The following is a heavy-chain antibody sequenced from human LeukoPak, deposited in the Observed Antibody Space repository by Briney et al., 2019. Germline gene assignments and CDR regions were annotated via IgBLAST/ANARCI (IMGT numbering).Heavy chain of an antibody. J-gene: IGHJ5*02. CDR2: IIPIFGTA. D-gene: IGHD2-2*01. V-gene: IGHV1-69*01. CDR1: GGTFSRYA. Sequence: SSEKVSCKASGGTFSRYAISWVRQAPGQGLEWMGGIIPIFGTANYAQKFQGRVTITADESTSTVYMGLSSLRSEDTAVYYCARSYCSSTSCYPNWFDPWGQGTLVTVSS. CDR3: ARSYCSSTSCYPNWFDP.